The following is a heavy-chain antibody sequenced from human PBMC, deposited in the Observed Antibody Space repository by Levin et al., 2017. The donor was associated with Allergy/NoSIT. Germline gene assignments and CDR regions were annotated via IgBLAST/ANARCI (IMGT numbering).Heavy chain of an antibody. CDR1: GGSISSSSYY. Sequence: SQTLSLTCTVSGGSISSSSYYWGWIRQPPGKGLEWIGSIYYSGSTYYNPSLKSRVTISVDTSKNQFSLKLSSVTAADTAVYYCASEPIAAAGTISFDYWGQGTLVTVSS. CDR3: ASEPIAAAGTISFDY. J-gene: IGHJ4*02. V-gene: IGHV4-39*01. CDR2: IYYSGST. D-gene: IGHD6-13*01.